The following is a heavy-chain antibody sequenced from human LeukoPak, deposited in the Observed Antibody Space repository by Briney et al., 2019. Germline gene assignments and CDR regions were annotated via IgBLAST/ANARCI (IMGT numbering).Heavy chain of an antibody. CDR3: AREVNWRFDY. Sequence: GGSLRLSCSASGFTFSSYAVQWVRQAPGKGLEYVSAISSNGGSTYYAHSVKGRFTISRDNSKNTLYLQMGSLRGEDMAVYYCAREVNWRFDYWGQGTLVTVSS. J-gene: IGHJ4*02. CDR2: ISSNGGST. CDR1: GFTFSSYA. D-gene: IGHD1-1*01. V-gene: IGHV3-64*01.